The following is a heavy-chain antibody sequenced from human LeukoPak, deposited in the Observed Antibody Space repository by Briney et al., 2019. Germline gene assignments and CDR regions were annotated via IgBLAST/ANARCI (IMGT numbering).Heavy chain of an antibody. Sequence: GGSLRLSCAASGFSFSTYWMSWVRQAPGKGLEWVASIKQVGTETHYLDSVKGRFTISRDNGKNSLYLQMNSLRVEDTAMFYCTRESVLFHSTGDYYPATFDAWGHGTLVTVSS. CDR3: TRESVLFHSTGDYYPATFDA. V-gene: IGHV3-7*01. CDR1: GFSFSTYW. D-gene: IGHD3-22*01. J-gene: IGHJ4*01. CDR2: IKQVGTET.